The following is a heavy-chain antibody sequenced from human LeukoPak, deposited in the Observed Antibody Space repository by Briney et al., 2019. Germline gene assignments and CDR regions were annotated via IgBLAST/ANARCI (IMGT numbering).Heavy chain of an antibody. CDR2: IYYSGST. J-gene: IGHJ4*02. CDR3: ARSQKSGRNYYFDY. CDR1: GGSISSSSYY. D-gene: IGHD3-3*01. V-gene: IGHV4-39*01. Sequence: SETLSLTCTVSGGSISSSSYYWDWIRQPPGKGLEWIGSIYYSGSTYYNPSLKSRVTISVDTAKNQFSLKLTSVTAADAAVYFCARSQKSGRNYYFDYWGQGTLVTVSS.